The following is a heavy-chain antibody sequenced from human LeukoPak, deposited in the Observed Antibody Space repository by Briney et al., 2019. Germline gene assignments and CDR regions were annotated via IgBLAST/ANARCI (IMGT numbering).Heavy chain of an antibody. CDR1: GFTFSSYG. CDR3: AKEAPASVDYRDYYYYYMDV. Sequence: GGSLRLSCAASGFTFSSYGMHWVRQAPGKGLEGVAVIWYDGSNKYYADSVKGRFTISRDNSKNTLYLQMNSLRAEDTAVYYCAKEAPASVDYRDYYYYYMDVWGKGTTVTVSS. V-gene: IGHV3-33*06. D-gene: IGHD4-11*01. CDR2: IWYDGSNK. J-gene: IGHJ6*03.